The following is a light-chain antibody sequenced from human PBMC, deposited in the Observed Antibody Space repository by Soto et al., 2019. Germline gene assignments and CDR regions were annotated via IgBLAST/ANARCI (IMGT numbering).Light chain of an antibody. CDR3: QQYNKWPPLT. V-gene: IGKV3D-15*01. CDR1: QSINTN. CDR2: GAS. Sequence: VMTQSPATLSVSPGERATLSCRANQSINTNLAWYQQKPGQAPRLLIYGASTRATGIPARFSGSGSGTEFTLTISSLQSEDFAVYYCQQYNKWPPLTFGGGTKVEIK. J-gene: IGKJ4*01.